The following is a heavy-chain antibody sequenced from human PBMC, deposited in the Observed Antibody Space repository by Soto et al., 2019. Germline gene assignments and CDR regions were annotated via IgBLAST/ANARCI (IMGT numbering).Heavy chain of an antibody. Sequence: GASVKVSCKASGYTFTSYAMHWARQAPGQRLEWMGWINPNSGGTNYAQKFQGWVTMTRDTSISTAYMELSRLRSDDTAVYYCAREYYYGSGHRLYYYYGMDVWGQGTTVTVSS. J-gene: IGHJ6*02. CDR3: AREYYYGSGHRLYYYYGMDV. CDR1: GYTFTSYA. V-gene: IGHV1-2*04. D-gene: IGHD3-10*01. CDR2: INPNSGGT.